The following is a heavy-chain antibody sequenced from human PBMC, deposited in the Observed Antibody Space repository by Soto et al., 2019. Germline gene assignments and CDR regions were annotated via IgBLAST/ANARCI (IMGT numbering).Heavy chain of an antibody. V-gene: IGHV4-34*01. D-gene: IGHD1-7*01. Sequence: SETLSLTCAVYGGSFSGYYWSWIRQPPGKGLEWIGEINHSGSTNYNPSLKSRVTISVDTSKNQFSLKLSSVTAADTAVYYCARGETGTIQNFDYWGQGTLVTVSS. CDR2: INHSGST. J-gene: IGHJ4*02. CDR3: ARGETGTIQNFDY. CDR1: GGSFSGYY.